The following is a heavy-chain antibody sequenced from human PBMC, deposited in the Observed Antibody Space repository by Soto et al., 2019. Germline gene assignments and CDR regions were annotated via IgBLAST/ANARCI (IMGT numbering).Heavy chain of an antibody. D-gene: IGHD3-10*01. CDR1: GFTFSSHL. CDR2: TKTDGTT. Sequence: PGGSLRLSCPASGFTFSSHLIHWVRQAPGQGLVWVSRTKTDGTTSFADSVRGRFTISRDNAENTLYLQMNSLRAEDTAVYYCVRDMRPVPWYGGISSAFDMWGQGTMVTVSS. CDR3: VRDMRPVPWYGGISSAFDM. V-gene: IGHV3-74*01. J-gene: IGHJ3*02.